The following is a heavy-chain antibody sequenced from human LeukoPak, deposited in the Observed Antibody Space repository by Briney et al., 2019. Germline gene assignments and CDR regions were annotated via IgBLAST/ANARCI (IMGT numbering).Heavy chain of an antibody. V-gene: IGHV3-7*01. D-gene: IGHD5-24*01. CDR3: ARESPRRGETRDGYR. Sequence: GGSLRLSCAASGFTVSNYWMNWVRQAPGEGSECLANIKQDGSETYHADSVKGRLTIPRDNAKKSLYLQMNSLRAEDTAVYYCARESPRRGETRDGYRWGQGTLVTVSS. CDR1: GFTVSNYW. J-gene: IGHJ4*02. CDR2: IKQDGSET.